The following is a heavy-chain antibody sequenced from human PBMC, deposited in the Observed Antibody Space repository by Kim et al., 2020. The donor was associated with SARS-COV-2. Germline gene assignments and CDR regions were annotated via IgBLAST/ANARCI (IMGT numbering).Heavy chain of an antibody. D-gene: IGHD2-21*01. CDR3: ARGYSYTDY. CDR2: INHSGST. CDR1: GGSFSGYY. V-gene: IGHV4-34*01. J-gene: IGHJ4*02. Sequence: SETLSLTCAVYGGSFSGYYWSWIRQPPGKGLGWIGEINHSGSTHYNPSLKSRVTISVDTSKNQFSLRLNSVTAADTSVYYCARGYSYTDYWGQGTLVTVSS.